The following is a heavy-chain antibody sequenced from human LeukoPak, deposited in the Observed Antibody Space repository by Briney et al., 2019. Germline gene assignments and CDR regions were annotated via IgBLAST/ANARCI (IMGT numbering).Heavy chain of an antibody. CDR3: ASGYDFWSGYYTPFDY. Sequence: QPGRSLRLSCAASGFTFDDYAMHWVRQAPGKGLEWVSGISWNSGSIGYADSVKGRFTISRDNAKNSLYLQMNSLRAEDTAVYYCASGYDFWSGYYTPFDYWGQGTLVTVSS. D-gene: IGHD3-3*01. CDR1: GFTFDDYA. J-gene: IGHJ4*02. V-gene: IGHV3-9*01. CDR2: ISWNSGSI.